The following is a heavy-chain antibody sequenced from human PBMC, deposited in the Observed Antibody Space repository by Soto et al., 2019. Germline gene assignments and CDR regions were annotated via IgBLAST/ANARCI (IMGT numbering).Heavy chain of an antibody. J-gene: IGHJ6*02. V-gene: IGHV1-69*01. Sequence: QVQLVQSGAEVKKPGSSVKVSCKASGGTFGSYAISWVRQAPGQGLEWMGGIIPIPGTANYAQKFQGRVTIAADESTSTAYMELSSLRSEDTAGYYCARAQGSSTSLEIYYYYYYGIDVWGQGTTVTVSS. CDR2: IIPIPGTA. D-gene: IGHD2-2*01. CDR1: GGTFGSYA. CDR3: ARAQGSSTSLEIYYYYYYGIDV.